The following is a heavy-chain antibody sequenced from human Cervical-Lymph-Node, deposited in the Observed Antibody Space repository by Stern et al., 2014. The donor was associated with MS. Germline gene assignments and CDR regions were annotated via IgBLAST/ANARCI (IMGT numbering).Heavy chain of an antibody. D-gene: IGHD5-12*01. CDR2: TIPIFGTA. J-gene: IGHJ4*02. CDR3: TREAIGHSGTFDF. CDR1: GGTFGSFA. V-gene: IGHV1-69*01. Sequence: VQLVESGAEVKKPGSSVKVSCRASGGTFGSFAVNWVRQAPGQGLEWMGGTIPIFGTANYAQRFQGRVTITADESTTTAYMELNSLTSDDTAVYFCTREAIGHSGTFDFWGQGTLVTVSS.